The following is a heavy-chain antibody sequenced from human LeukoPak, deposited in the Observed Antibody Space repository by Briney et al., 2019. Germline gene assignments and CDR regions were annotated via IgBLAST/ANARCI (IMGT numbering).Heavy chain of an antibody. Sequence: ASVKVSCKASGYTFTRYGISWVRQAPGQGLEWMGWISAYNGNTNYAQKLQGRVTMTTDTSTSTAYMELRSLRSDDTAVYYCAVIAMATITSYYWGQGTLVTVSS. D-gene: IGHD5-24*01. J-gene: IGHJ4*02. CDR3: AVIAMATITSYY. CDR2: ISAYNGNT. CDR1: GYTFTRYG. V-gene: IGHV1-18*01.